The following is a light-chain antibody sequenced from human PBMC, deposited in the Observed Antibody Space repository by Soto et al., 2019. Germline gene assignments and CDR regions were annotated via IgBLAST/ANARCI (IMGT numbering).Light chain of an antibody. CDR3: QSYDSSLSGVV. J-gene: IGLJ2*01. CDR1: SSNIGAGYD. CDR2: GNN. Sequence: QSVLTQPPPVSGAPGQRVTISCTGSSSNIGAGYDVHWYQQLPGTAPKLLIYGNNNRPSGVPDRCSGSKSGTSASLAITGLQAEDEADYYCQSYDSSLSGVVFGGGTKLTVL. V-gene: IGLV1-40*01.